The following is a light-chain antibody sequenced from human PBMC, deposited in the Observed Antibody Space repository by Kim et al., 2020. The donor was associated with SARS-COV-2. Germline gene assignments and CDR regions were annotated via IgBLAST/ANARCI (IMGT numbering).Light chain of an antibody. CDR2: YDS. CDR1: NFVCKS. Sequence: GKSAMVSGGGHNFVCKSVHWYQQKSGQAPVLVIYYDSDRTSGIPERFCGSNSGNTATLTIGRVEAGDEADYYCQVWHSSSDHRVVFGGGTQLTVL. V-gene: IGLV3-21*04. J-gene: IGLJ2*01. CDR3: QVWHSSSDHRVV.